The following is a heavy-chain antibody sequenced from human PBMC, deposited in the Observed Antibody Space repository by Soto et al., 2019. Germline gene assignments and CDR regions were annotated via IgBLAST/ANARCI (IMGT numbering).Heavy chain of an antibody. CDR3: ASLGDRIY. J-gene: IGHJ4*02. Sequence: EVPLVESGGGLVQPGGSLTLSCAASGFSFTTYDMHWVRQATGGGPEWVSSIGHAGDTYYADSVRGRFTISRDNAMQSFSLQINSLRVGDTSMYYCASLGDRIYWGQGSLVTVSS. D-gene: IGHD3-16*01. V-gene: IGHV3-13*04. CDR1: GFSFTTYD. CDR2: IGHAGDT.